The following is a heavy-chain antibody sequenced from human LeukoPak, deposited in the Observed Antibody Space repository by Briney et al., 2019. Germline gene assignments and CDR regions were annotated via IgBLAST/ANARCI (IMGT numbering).Heavy chain of an antibody. CDR3: AKDSSGIAAAAMS. CDR1: GFTFNRYA. Sequence: GGSLRLSCAASGFTFNRYAMSWVRQAPGKGLEWVSAISGSGGSTYYADSVKGRFTISRDNSKNTLYLQMNSLRAEDTAVYYCAKDSSGIAAAAMSWGQGTLVTVSS. J-gene: IGHJ4*02. CDR2: ISGSGGST. D-gene: IGHD6-13*01. V-gene: IGHV3-23*01.